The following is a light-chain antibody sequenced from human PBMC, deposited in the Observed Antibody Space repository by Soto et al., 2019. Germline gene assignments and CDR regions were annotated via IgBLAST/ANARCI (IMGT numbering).Light chain of an antibody. Sequence: EIVMTQSPATLSVSPGERATLSCRASQSVSSNLAWYQQKPGQAPRLLIYAASTRATGIPARFSGSGSGTEFTLTISSLQSEDSAVYYCQQYNNWPPEYTFGQGTKLQIK. CDR1: QSVSSN. CDR3: QQYNNWPPEYT. CDR2: AAS. J-gene: IGKJ2*01. V-gene: IGKV3-15*01.